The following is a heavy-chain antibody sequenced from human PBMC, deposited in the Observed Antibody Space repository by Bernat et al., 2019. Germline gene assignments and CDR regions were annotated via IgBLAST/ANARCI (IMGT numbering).Heavy chain of an antibody. V-gene: IGHV3-7*03. Sequence: EVQLVASGGVLVQPGGSLRLSCAASGFTFTNYWMAWVRQTPGVGLEWVANIKQDGSKTYYADSVKGRLTISRDNSKNALYLQMDSLTVADTALYYCVRDATRGGDFDYWGQGTLVTVSS. CDR2: IKQDGSKT. CDR1: GFTFTNYW. CDR3: VRDATRGGDFDY. D-gene: IGHD2-2*01. J-gene: IGHJ4*02.